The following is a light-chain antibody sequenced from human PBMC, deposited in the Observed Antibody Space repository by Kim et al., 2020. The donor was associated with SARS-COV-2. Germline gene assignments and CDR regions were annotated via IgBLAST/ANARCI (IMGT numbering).Light chain of an antibody. CDR1: RNESES. CDR3: QVWDRSSDHPV. Sequence: AAGKTDRITSGRNRNESESMHGYQQKPGPAPVLVIVYYSDRPPGIPERVPGSNSGNTATLTISRGEAGDEADYYCQVWDRSSDHPVFGGGTKLTVL. J-gene: IGLJ3*02. CDR2: YYS. V-gene: IGLV3-21*04.